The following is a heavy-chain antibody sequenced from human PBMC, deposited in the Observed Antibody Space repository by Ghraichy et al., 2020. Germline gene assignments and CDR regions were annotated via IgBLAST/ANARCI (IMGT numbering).Heavy chain of an antibody. CDR1: GGSISSYY. J-gene: IGHJ4*02. Sequence: SETLSLTCTVSGGSISSYYWSWIRQPPGKGLEWIGYIYTSGSTNYNPSLKSRVTISVDTSKNQFSLKLSSVTAADTAVYYCARTQYYYDSSGYYFDYWGQGTLVTVSS. V-gene: IGHV4-4*09. D-gene: IGHD3-22*01. CDR3: ARTQYYYDSSGYYFDY. CDR2: IYTSGST.